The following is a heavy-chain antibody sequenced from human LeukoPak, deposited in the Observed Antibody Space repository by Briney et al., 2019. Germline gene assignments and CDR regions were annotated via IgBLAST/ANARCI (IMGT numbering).Heavy chain of an antibody. CDR2: INHSGST. CDR1: GGSFSGYY. J-gene: IGHJ3*02. Sequence: MASETLSLTCAVYGGSFSGYYWSWIRQPPGKGLEWIGEINHSGSTNYNPSLKSRVTISVDTSKNQFSLKLSSVTAADTAVYYCARGPPQGAFDIWGQGTMVTVSS. V-gene: IGHV4-34*01. CDR3: ARGPPQGAFDI.